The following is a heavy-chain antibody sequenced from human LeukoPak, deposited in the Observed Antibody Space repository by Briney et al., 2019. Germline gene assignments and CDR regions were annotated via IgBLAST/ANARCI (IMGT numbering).Heavy chain of an antibody. D-gene: IGHD2-21*01. CDR3: ARGGASILWWSDPVFYFDY. CDR1: GGPFSGYY. J-gene: IGHJ4*02. CDR2: INHSGST. V-gene: IGHV4-34*01. Sequence: KPSETLSLTCAVYGGPFSGYYWSWIRQPPGKGLEWIGEINHSGSTNYNPSLKSRVTISVDTSKNQFSLELSSVTAADTAVYYCARGGASILWWSDPVFYFDYWGQGTLVTVSS.